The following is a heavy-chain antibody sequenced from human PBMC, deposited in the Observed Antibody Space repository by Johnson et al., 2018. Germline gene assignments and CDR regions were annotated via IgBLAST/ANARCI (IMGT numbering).Heavy chain of an antibody. CDR2: IYYSGST. V-gene: IGHV4-59*01. D-gene: IGHD3-22*01. CDR3: AGRYYYDSSGYYTDYYYMDV. CDR1: GGSISSYY. J-gene: IGHJ6*03. Sequence: QVQLQESGPGLVKPSETLSLTCTVSGGSISSYYWSWIRQPPGKGLEWIGYIYYSGSTYYNPSLKSRVTISVDTSKNQFSLKLSPVPAADTARYYGAGRYYYDSSGYYTDYYYMDVWGKGTTVTVSS.